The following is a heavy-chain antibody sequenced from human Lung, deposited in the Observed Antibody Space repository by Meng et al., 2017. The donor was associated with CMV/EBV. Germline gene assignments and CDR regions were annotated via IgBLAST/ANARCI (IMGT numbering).Heavy chain of an antibody. Sequence: GESXKISCAASGFTFSTYSMNWVRQAPGKGLEWISYISSGSSTIYYADSVKGRFSISRDNAEKTLYLHVNNLRGEDTAVYYCAKGGGAGRSASDYWGQGTRVHGYS. CDR3: AKGGGAGRSASDY. D-gene: IGHD3-16*01. J-gene: IGHJ4*02. V-gene: IGHV3-48*04. CDR2: ISSGSSTI. CDR1: GFTFSTYS.